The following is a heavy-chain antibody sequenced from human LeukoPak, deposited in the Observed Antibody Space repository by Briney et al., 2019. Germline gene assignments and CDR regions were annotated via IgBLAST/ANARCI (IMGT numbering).Heavy chain of an antibody. D-gene: IGHD3-22*01. J-gene: IGHJ3*02. CDR2: INYSGST. CDR1: GGSISTYF. V-gene: IGHV4-59*01. CDR3: ARGVHISAYWSSGKNAFDI. Sequence: PSETLSLTCTVSGGSISTYFWSWIRQPSGKGLEWMGDINYSGSTNYNPSLKSRVTISVDTSKNQFSLKLTSVTAADTAVYYCARGVHISAYWSSGKNAFDIWGQGTMVTVSS.